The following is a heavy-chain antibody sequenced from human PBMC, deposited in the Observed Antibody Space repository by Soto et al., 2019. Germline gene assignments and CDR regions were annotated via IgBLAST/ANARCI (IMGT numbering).Heavy chain of an antibody. V-gene: IGHV3-48*03. CDR1: GFTFSSYA. CDR2: ISSSGSTI. Sequence: PGGSLRLSCAASGFTFSSYAMNWVRQAPGKGLEWVSYISSSGSTIYYADSVKGRFTISRDNAKNSLYLQMNSLRAEDTAVYYCARGANGYYYDSSGYSDAFDIWGQGTMVTVS. D-gene: IGHD3-22*01. CDR3: ARGANGYYYDSSGYSDAFDI. J-gene: IGHJ3*02.